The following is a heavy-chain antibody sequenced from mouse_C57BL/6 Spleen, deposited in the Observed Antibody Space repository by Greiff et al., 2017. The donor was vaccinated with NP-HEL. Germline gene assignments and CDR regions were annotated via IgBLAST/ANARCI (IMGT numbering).Heavy chain of an antibody. CDR3: ARSGGSSYFDY. J-gene: IGHJ2*01. Sequence: EVQGVESGGGLVQPGGSLSLSCAASGFTFTDYYMSWVRQPPGKALEWLGFIRNKANGYTTEYSASVKGRFTISRDNSQSILYLQMNALRVEDSATYYCARSGGSSYFDYWGQGTTLTVAS. CDR2: IRNKANGYTT. V-gene: IGHV7-3*01. CDR1: GFTFTDYY. D-gene: IGHD1-1*01.